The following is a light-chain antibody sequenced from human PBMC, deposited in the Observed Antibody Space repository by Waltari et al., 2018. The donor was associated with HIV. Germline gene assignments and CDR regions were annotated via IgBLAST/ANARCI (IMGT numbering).Light chain of an antibody. Sequence: DVQMTQSPPPLSASVGDRVTITCRASHTIGSSLAWYQQKPGKAPKLLIYRASIIDSGVPSRFSGSGSGTEFTLTISSLQPDDVTTYYCQQYKSYFWTFGQGTKVEIK. CDR2: RAS. CDR1: HTIGSS. J-gene: IGKJ1*01. CDR3: QQYKSYFWT. V-gene: IGKV1-5*03.